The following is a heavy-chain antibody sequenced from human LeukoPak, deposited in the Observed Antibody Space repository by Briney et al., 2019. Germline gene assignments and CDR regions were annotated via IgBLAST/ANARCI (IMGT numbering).Heavy chain of an antibody. V-gene: IGHV4-59*01. D-gene: IGHD1-26*01. CDR1: GGSISSYY. CDR3: ARDASVGTAGFFQH. J-gene: IGHJ1*01. Sequence: SETLSLTCTVSGGSISSYYWSWIRQPPGKGLEWIGYIFYSGSTNYNPSLKSRVTISVDTSKNQFSLKLSSVTAADTAVYYCARDASVGTAGFFQHWGQGTLVTV. CDR2: IFYSGST.